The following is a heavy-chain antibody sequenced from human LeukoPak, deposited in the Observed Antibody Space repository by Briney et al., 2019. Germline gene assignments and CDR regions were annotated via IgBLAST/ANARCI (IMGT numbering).Heavy chain of an antibody. V-gene: IGHV3-7*01. Sequence: AGSLTLSCAASGFTFSSYGMSWVRKAQPQGKKWVANIKQDGSEKYYVGSVKGRFTFSRANAKNSLYLQMNSLRAEDTAVYYCARDGTAATPFDPWGQGTLVTFSS. CDR1: GFTFSSYG. CDR3: ARDGTAATPFDP. CDR2: IKQDGSEK. D-gene: IGHD2-15*01. J-gene: IGHJ5*02.